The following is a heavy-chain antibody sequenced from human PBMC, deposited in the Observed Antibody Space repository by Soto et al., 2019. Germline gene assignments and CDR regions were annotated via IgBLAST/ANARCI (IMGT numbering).Heavy chain of an antibody. CDR1: GGTFSSYA. Sequence: QVQLVQSGAEVKKPGSSVKVSCKASGGTFSSYAISWVRQAPGQGLEWMGGIIPIFGTANYVQKFQGRVTITADESTSTAYMELSSLRSEDTAVYYCARRQHIVVVTAILGGAFDIWGQGTMVTVSS. CDR2: IIPIFGTA. V-gene: IGHV1-69*01. D-gene: IGHD2-21*02. J-gene: IGHJ3*02. CDR3: ARRQHIVVVTAILGGAFDI.